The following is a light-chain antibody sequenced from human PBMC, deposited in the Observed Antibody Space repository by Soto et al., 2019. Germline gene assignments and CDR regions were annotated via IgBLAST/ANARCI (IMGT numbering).Light chain of an antibody. J-gene: IGKJ2*01. Sequence: EIVLTQSPATLSLSPGERATLSCRASQSVSSYLAWYQQKPGQAPRLLIYDASNRATGIPARFSGSASGTDFPLTISSLEPETVAVYYCQQRSNWPPYTFGQGTKLEIK. CDR3: QQRSNWPPYT. CDR2: DAS. CDR1: QSVSSY. V-gene: IGKV3-11*01.